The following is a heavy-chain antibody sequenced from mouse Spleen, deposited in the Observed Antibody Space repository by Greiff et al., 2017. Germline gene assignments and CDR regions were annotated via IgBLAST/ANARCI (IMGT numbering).Heavy chain of an antibody. CDR3: ARGDYWSSSPYYAMDY. CDR1: GFTFSSYT. CDR2: ISGGGGNT. Sequence: EVQRVESGGGLVKPGGSLKLSCAASGFTFSSYTMSWVRQTPEKRLEWVATISGGGGNTYYPDSVKGRFTISRDNAKNTLYLQMSSLRSEDTALYYCARGDYWSSSPYYAMDYWGQGTSVTVSS. J-gene: IGHJ4*01. D-gene: IGHD1-1*01. V-gene: IGHV5-9*01.